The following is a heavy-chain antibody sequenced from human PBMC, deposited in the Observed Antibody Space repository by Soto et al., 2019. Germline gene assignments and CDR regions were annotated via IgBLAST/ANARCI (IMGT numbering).Heavy chain of an antibody. V-gene: IGHV4-61*08. J-gene: IGHJ4*02. Sequence: SETLSLTCTVSGGSINSGDYYWSWIRQPPGKGLEWIGYIYYSGSTNYNPSLKSRVTISVDTSKNQFSLKLSSVTAADTAVYYCARGGWYNDYWGQGTLVTVSS. D-gene: IGHD6-19*01. CDR2: IYYSGST. CDR3: ARGGWYNDY. CDR1: GGSINSGDYY.